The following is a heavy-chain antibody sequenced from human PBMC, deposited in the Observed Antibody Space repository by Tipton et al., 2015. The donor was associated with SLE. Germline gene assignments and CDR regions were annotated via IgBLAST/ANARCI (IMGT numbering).Heavy chain of an antibody. J-gene: IGHJ4*01. CDR1: GYTFIGYY. V-gene: IGHV1-2*02. CDR2: INPNSGGT. CDR3: ATGDYSDFFY. D-gene: IGHD7-27*01. Sequence: QLVQSGAEVKKPGASVQVSCKASGYTFIGYYMHWVQQAPGQGLEWMGWINPNSGGTKYAQKFRGRVTMTRDTSISTAYMEVSRLRSDDTAIYYCATGDYSDFFYWGHGTLVTVSS.